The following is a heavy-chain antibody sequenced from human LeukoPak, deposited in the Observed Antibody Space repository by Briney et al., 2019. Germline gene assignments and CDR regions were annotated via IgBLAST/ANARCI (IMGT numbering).Heavy chain of an antibody. Sequence: SETLSLTCTVSGGSISSSSYYWGWIRQPPGKGLEWIGSIYYSGSTYYNPSLKSRVTISVDTSKNQFSLKLSSVTAADTAVYYCATYPYVGRYYFDYWGQGTLVTVSS. D-gene: IGHD1-26*01. CDR2: IYYSGST. J-gene: IGHJ4*02. V-gene: IGHV4-39*01. CDR3: ATYPYVGRYYFDY. CDR1: GGSISSSSYY.